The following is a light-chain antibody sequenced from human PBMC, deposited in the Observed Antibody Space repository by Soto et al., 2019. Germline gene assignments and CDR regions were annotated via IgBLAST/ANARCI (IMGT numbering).Light chain of an antibody. V-gene: IGLV2-23*02. CDR1: SSDVGSYNL. J-gene: IGLJ2*01. CDR3: CSYAGSSSPVV. Sequence: SVLTQPASVSGSPGQSITISCTGTSSDVGSYNLVSWYQQHPGKAPKLMIYEVSKRPSGVSNRFSGSKSGNTASLTISGLQAEGEADYYCCSYAGSSSPVVFGGGTKLTVL. CDR2: EVS.